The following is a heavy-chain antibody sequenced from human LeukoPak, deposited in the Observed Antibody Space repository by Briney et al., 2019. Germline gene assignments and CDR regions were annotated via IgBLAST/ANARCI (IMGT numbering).Heavy chain of an antibody. CDR1: GFTFNVFA. CDR2: LSHDGGSE. CDR3: VRDTGFLSSGSYQAPFDY. J-gene: IGHJ4*02. D-gene: IGHD1-26*01. V-gene: IGHV3-30*04. Sequence: GGSLRLSCEASGFTFNVFAVHWVRQAPGRGLEWVAVLSHDGGSEYYAGSVKGRFTISRDNAKHRVYLQMSTMRAEDTAVYYCVRDTGFLSSGSYQAPFDYWGQGTLVTVSS.